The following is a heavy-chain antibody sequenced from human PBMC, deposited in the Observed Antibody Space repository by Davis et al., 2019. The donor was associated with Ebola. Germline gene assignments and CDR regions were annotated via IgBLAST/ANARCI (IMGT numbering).Heavy chain of an antibody. V-gene: IGHV1-46*01. J-gene: IGHJ6*02. CDR3: AREYGDYGSLYYYGMDV. Sequence: ASVKVSCKASGYTFTSYYMHWVRQAPGQGLEWMGIINPSGGSTSYAQKLQGRVTMTTDTSTSTAYMELRSLRSDDTAVYYCAREYGDYGSLYYYGMDVWGQGTTVTVSS. CDR1: GYTFTSYY. D-gene: IGHD4-17*01. CDR2: INPSGGST.